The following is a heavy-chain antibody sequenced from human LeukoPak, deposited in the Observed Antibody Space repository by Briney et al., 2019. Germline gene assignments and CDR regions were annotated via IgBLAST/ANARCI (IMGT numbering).Heavy chain of an antibody. V-gene: IGHV3-11*04. CDR3: ARDPRLGAFDI. J-gene: IGHJ3*02. D-gene: IGHD6-19*01. CDR1: GFTFSDYY. Sequence: GGSLRLSCAASGFTFSDYYMTLIRQAPGKGLEWVSYISSSGSTIYYADSVKGRFTISRDNAKNTLYLQMNSLRAEDTAVYYCARDPRLGAFDIWGQGTMVTVSS. CDR2: ISSSGSTI.